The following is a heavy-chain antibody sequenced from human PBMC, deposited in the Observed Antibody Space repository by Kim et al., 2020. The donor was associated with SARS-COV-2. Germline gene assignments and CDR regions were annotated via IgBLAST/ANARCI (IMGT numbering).Heavy chain of an antibody. Sequence: GGSLRLSCAASGFTFDDYAMHWVRQAPGKGLEWVSGISWNSGSIGYADSVKGRFTISRDNAKNSLYLQMNSLRAEDTALYYCAKDISSGLRTVAARNWFDPWGQETLVTVSS. V-gene: IGHV3-9*01. CDR3: AKDISSGLRTVAARNWFDP. D-gene: IGHD6-19*01. J-gene: IGHJ5*02. CDR1: GFTFDDYA. CDR2: ISWNSGSI.